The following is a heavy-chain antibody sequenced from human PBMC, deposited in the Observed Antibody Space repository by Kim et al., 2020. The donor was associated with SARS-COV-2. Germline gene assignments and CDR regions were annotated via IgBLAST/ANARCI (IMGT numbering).Heavy chain of an antibody. CDR3: ARTSVPAAIKYYFDY. J-gene: IGHJ4*02. V-gene: IGHV4-34*01. Sequence: SETLSLTCAVYGGSFSGYYWSWIRQPPGKGLEWIGEINHSGSTNYNPSLKSRVTISVDTSKNQFSLKLSSVTAADTAVYYCARTSVPAAIKYYFDYWGQG. CDR1: GGSFSGYY. D-gene: IGHD2-2*01. CDR2: INHSGST.